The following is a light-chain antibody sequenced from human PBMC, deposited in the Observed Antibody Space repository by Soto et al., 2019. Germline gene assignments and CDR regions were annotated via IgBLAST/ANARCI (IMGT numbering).Light chain of an antibody. CDR3: LQDHNYPLT. Sequence: AIQMTQSPSSLSVSVGDRVTITCRASQGIGNDVGWYQQKPGKAPKLLIYAASSLQSGVPSRLSGSRSGTDFPLTSSSRQPEDFATYYCLQDHNYPLTFGGGTNVEIK. CDR1: QGIGND. CDR2: AAS. V-gene: IGKV1-6*01. J-gene: IGKJ4*01.